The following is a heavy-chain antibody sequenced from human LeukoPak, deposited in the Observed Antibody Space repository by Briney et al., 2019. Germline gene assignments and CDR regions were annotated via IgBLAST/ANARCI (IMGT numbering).Heavy chain of an antibody. D-gene: IGHD4-17*01. CDR3: ARESAVTMADYGMDV. CDR1: GFTFSSYW. Sequence: GGSLRLSCAASGFTFSSYWMNWARQAPGKGLEWVASINHNGNVNYYVDSVKGRFTISRDNAKNSLYLQMNSLRVEDTAVYYCARESAVTMADYGMDVWGQGTTVTVSS. V-gene: IGHV3-7*01. CDR2: INHNGNVN. J-gene: IGHJ6*02.